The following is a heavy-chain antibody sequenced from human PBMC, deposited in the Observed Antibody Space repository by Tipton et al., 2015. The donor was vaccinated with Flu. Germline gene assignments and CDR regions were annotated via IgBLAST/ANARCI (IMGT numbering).Heavy chain of an antibody. CDR2: IYHSGST. Sequence: LRFSCTVSGYSISSGYYWGWIRQPPGKGLEWIGSIYHSGSTYYNPSLKSRVTISVDTSKNQFSLKLSSVTAADTAVYYCAREWTSLPVNWFDPWGQGTLVTVSS. D-gene: IGHD3/OR15-3a*01. V-gene: IGHV4-38-2*02. CDR1: GYSISSGYY. CDR3: AREWTSLPVNWFDP. J-gene: IGHJ5*02.